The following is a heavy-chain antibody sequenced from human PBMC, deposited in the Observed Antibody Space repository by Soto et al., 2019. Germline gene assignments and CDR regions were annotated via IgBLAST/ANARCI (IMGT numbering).Heavy chain of an antibody. CDR1: GGAISSYY. CDR2: IYYSGST. D-gene: IGHD6-19*01. CDR3: ASIGAVGTIDY. V-gene: IGHV4-59*01. Sequence: PSETLSLTCTVSGGAISSYYWSWIRQPPGKGLEWIGYIYYSGSTNYNPSLKSRVTISVDTSKNQFSLKLSSVTAADPAVYYCASIGAVGTIDYWGQGTLVTVSS. J-gene: IGHJ4*02.